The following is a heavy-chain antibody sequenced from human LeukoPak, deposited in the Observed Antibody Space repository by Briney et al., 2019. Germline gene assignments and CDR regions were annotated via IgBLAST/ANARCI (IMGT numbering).Heavy chain of an antibody. V-gene: IGHV1-58*02. Sequence: GASVKVSCKASGFTFTSSAMQWVRQARGQRLEWIGWIVVGSGNTNYAQKFQERVTITRDMSTSTAYMELSSLRSEDTAVYYCAAEVEMATIGAFDIWGQGTMVTVSS. D-gene: IGHD5-24*01. CDR1: GFTFTSSA. CDR3: AAEVEMATIGAFDI. J-gene: IGHJ3*02. CDR2: IVVGSGNT.